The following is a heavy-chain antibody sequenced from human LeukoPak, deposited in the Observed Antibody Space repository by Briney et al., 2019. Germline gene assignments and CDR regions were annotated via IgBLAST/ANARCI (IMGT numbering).Heavy chain of an antibody. Sequence: PSETLTLTCTVSGASITFGSYYWTWIRQPAGKDLEWIGRIYTSGRTFYNPSLKSRVTISMDTSMNQFSLRLNSVTAADTAVYYCARARVIPASFDDWGQGALVTVSS. D-gene: IGHD3-16*02. V-gene: IGHV4-61*02. J-gene: IGHJ4*02. CDR3: ARARVIPASFDD. CDR2: IYTSGRT. CDR1: GASITFGSYY.